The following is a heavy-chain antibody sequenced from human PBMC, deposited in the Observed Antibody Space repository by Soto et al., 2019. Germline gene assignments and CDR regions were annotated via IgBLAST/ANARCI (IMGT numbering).Heavy chain of an antibody. CDR2: IIPSLETA. Sequence: GASVKVSCKTSGGTFSNYGFSWVRQAPGQGLEWLGGIIPSLETAYPQQSQGRITITADESTSTAYLELSSLRSEDTAVYYCARGRGYSYGFFDYWGQGTPVTVSS. J-gene: IGHJ4*02. CDR1: GGTFSNYG. D-gene: IGHD5-18*01. CDR3: ARGRGYSYGFFDY. V-gene: IGHV1-69*13.